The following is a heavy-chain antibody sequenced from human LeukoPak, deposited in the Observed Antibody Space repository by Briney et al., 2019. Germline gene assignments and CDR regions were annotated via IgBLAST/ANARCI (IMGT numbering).Heavy chain of an antibody. CDR3: AREGRSFTIAAAGTLFY. V-gene: IGHV1-69*13. J-gene: IGHJ4*02. D-gene: IGHD6-13*01. CDR2: IIPIFGTA. Sequence: ASVKVSCKASGGTFSSYAISWVRQAPGQGLEWMGGIIPIFGTANYAQKFQGRVTITADESTGTAYMELSSLRSEDTAVYYCAREGRSFTIAAAGTLFYWGQGTLVTVSS. CDR1: GGTFSSYA.